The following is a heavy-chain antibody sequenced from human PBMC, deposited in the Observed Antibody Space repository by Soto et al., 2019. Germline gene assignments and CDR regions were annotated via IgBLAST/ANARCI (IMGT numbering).Heavy chain of an antibody. J-gene: IGHJ4*02. CDR3: AKVPYRSSSWYLDY. V-gene: IGHV3-23*01. CDR2: ISGSGGST. Sequence: EVQLLESGGRLVQPGGSLRLSCAASGFTFRTYAMSWVRQAPGKGLEWVSAISGSGGSTYYADSVKGRFTISRDNSKNTLYLQMNSLRAEDTAVYYCAKVPYRSSSWYLDYWGQGTLVTVSS. CDR1: GFTFRTYA. D-gene: IGHD6-13*01.